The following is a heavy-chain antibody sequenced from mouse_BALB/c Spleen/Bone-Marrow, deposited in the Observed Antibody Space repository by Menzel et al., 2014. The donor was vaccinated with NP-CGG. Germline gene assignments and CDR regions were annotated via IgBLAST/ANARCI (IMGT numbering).Heavy chain of an antibody. J-gene: IGHJ2*01. CDR3: AREDYYGYFDH. V-gene: IGHV14-3*02. CDR2: IDPANDNT. Sequence: VQLKQSGAELVKPGASVKLSCTASGFNIKDTYMHWVKHRPEQGLEWIGSIDPANDNTKYDQKFQGKATITADKSSNKAYLRLSRLTSEDTAVHYCAREDYYGYFDHWGQGTTLTVSS. CDR1: GFNIKDTY. D-gene: IGHD1-1*01.